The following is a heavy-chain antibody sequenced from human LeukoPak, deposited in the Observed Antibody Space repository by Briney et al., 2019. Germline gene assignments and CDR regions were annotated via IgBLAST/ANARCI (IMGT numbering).Heavy chain of an antibody. D-gene: IGHD6-19*01. V-gene: IGHV3-9*01. CDR1: GFTFXDYA. CDR3: AKDRRSSGWSDAFDI. CDR2: ISWNSGSI. J-gene: IGHJ3*02. Sequence: GGSLRLSCAASGFTFXDYAXHWVRQAXXXXXXWVSXISWNSGSIGYADSVKGRFTISRDNAKNSLYLQMNSLRAEDTALYYCAKDRRSSGWSDAFDIWGQGTMVTVSS.